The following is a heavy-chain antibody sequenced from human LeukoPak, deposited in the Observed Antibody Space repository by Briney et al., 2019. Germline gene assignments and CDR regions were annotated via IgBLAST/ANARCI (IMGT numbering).Heavy chain of an antibody. Sequence: SETLSLTCTEPGGSISNNSWCSIRQPPGKGLEWSGYIFYSGSTNYNPSLQSRVTISVDTSKNQFSLKLNSVTAADTAVYYCARYTAMVASHAHGFDIWGQGTMVTVSS. J-gene: IGHJ3*02. CDR1: GGSISNNS. V-gene: IGHV4-59*01. CDR2: IFYSGST. CDR3: ARYTAMVASHAHGFDI. D-gene: IGHD5-18*01.